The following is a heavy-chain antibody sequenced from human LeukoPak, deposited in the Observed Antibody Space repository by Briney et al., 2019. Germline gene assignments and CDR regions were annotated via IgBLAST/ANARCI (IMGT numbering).Heavy chain of an antibody. CDR3: ARDGMATTLDY. V-gene: IGHV3-11*06. J-gene: IGHJ4*02. Sequence: GGSLRLSCAASGFTFSDYYMSWIRQAPGKGLEWVSSISSSSSYIYYADSVKGRFTISRDNAKNSLYLQMNSLRAEDTAVYYCARDGMATTLDYWGQGTLVTVSS. D-gene: IGHD5-24*01. CDR1: GFTFSDYY. CDR2: ISSSSSYI.